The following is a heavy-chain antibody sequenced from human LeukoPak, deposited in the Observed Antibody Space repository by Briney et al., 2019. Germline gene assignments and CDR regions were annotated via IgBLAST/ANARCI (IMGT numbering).Heavy chain of an antibody. Sequence: ASVKVSCKASGYTFTSYYMHWVRQAPGQGLEWMGIINPSGGSTTYAQKFQGRVTMTRDTSTSTVYMEVSSLRSEDTAVYYCARGLTDGSGWYQLDYWGQGTLVTVSS. CDR2: INPSGGST. J-gene: IGHJ4*02. V-gene: IGHV1-46*01. CDR3: ARGLTDGSGWYQLDY. CDR1: GYTFTSYY. D-gene: IGHD6-13*01.